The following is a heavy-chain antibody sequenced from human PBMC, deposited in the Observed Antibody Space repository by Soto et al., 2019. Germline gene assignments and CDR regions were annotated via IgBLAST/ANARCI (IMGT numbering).Heavy chain of an antibody. CDR2: INPNSGGT. D-gene: IGHD3-22*01. CDR3: ASSKDYYDSSGYYYGAFDT. V-gene: IGHV1-2*02. Sequence: ASVKVSCKASGYTFTGYYMHWVRQAPGQGLEWMGWINPNSGGTNYAQKFQGRVTMTRDTSISTAYMELSRLRSDDTAVYYGASSKDYYDSSGYYYGAFDTWGQGTMVTVSS. CDR1: GYTFTGYY. J-gene: IGHJ3*02.